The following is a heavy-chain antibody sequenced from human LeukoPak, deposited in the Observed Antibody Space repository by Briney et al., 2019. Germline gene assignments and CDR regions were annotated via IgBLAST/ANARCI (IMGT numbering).Heavy chain of an antibody. Sequence: ASVKVSCKASGYTFTGYYMHWVRQAPGQGLEWMGWINPNSGGTNYAQKFQDRVTMTRDTSISTASMDLIRLVSDDTAVYYCARADYGDFLDYWGQGTLVTVSS. J-gene: IGHJ4*02. CDR3: ARADYGDFLDY. V-gene: IGHV1-2*02. CDR1: GYTFTGYY. CDR2: INPNSGGT. D-gene: IGHD4-17*01.